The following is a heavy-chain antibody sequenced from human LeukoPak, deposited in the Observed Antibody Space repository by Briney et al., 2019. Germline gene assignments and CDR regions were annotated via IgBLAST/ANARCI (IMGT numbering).Heavy chain of an antibody. Sequence: GGSLRLSCAASGFTVSNNYMSWVRQAPGKGLEWVSIIYSGGSTYYADSVKGRFTISRDNSKNSLYLQMNSLRTEDTAVYYCTRRFDYWGQGTLVTVSS. CDR1: GFTVSNNY. J-gene: IGHJ4*02. CDR2: IYSGGST. CDR3: TRRFDY. V-gene: IGHV3-53*01.